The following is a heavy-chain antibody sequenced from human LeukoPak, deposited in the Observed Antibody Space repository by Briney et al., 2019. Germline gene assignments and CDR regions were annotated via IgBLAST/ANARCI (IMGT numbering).Heavy chain of an antibody. Sequence: GASVKVSCKASGYTFTGYYMHWVRQAPGQGLEWMGWVNPNSGCTNYAQKFQGRVTMTRDTSISTAYMEQSRLRSDDTAVYYCARGSRRDGYTDKGDWFDPWGQGTLVTVSS. D-gene: IGHD5-24*01. CDR1: GYTFTGYY. CDR3: ARGSRRDGYTDKGDWFDP. CDR2: VNPNSGCT. V-gene: IGHV1-2*02. J-gene: IGHJ5*02.